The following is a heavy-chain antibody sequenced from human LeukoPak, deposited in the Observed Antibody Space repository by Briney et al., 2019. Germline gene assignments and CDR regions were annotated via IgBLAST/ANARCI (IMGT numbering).Heavy chain of an antibody. D-gene: IGHD3-10*01. Sequence: GGSLRLSCAASGFTFSSYTMNWVRQAPGKGLEWVSYITSSSSTIYYADSVKGRFTISRDDAKNSLYLQMNSLRAEDTAVYYCAKEVNYGRVDYWGQGTLVTVSS. J-gene: IGHJ4*02. CDR1: GFTFSSYT. CDR2: ITSSSSTI. V-gene: IGHV3-48*01. CDR3: AKEVNYGRVDY.